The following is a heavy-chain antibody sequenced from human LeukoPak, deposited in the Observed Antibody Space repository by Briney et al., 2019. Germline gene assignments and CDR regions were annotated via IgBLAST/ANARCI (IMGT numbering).Heavy chain of an antibody. CDR3: ASGPHSGYDLGYYYYGMDV. V-gene: IGHV1-2*02. Sequence: RASVKVSCKASGYTFTGYYMHWVRQAPGQGLEWMGWINPNSGGTNYAQKFQGRVTMTRDTSISTAYMELSRLRSDDTAVYYCASGPHSGYDLGYYYYGMDVWGQGTTVTVSS. D-gene: IGHD5-12*01. CDR1: GYTFTGYY. CDR2: INPNSGGT. J-gene: IGHJ6*02.